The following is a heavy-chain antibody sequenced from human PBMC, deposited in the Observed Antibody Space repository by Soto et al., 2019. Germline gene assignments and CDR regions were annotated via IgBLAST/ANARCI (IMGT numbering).Heavy chain of an antibody. D-gene: IGHD5-18*01. CDR3: ARRVLTSMDIYYFDQ. CDR2: LNPFSGAT. Sequence: QVQLVQSGAEVQKPGASVRVSCKASGYTFTDYFIHWVRQAPGQGLEWMGWLNPFSGATKYAQKFQDRVTMTRDTSITTASMDLTRLIFDDTAVYYCARRVLTSMDIYYFDQWGQGTLVTVSS. V-gene: IGHV1-2*02. J-gene: IGHJ4*02. CDR1: GYTFTDYF.